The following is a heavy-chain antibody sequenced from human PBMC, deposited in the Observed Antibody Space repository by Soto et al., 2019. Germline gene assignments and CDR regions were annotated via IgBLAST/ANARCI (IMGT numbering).Heavy chain of an antibody. D-gene: IGHD6-19*01. CDR1: GGTISSYA. CDR2: IIPIFGTA. CDR3: ARDSPKWSIGSPGAKYDGMDV. J-gene: IGHJ6*02. V-gene: IGHV1-69*01. Sequence: SSVKPSCKASGGTISSYAISWVRQAPGQGLEWMGGIIPIFGTANYAQKFQGRVTITADESTSTAYMELSSLRSEDTAVYYCARDSPKWSIGSPGAKYDGMDVSGQGTTVIVSS.